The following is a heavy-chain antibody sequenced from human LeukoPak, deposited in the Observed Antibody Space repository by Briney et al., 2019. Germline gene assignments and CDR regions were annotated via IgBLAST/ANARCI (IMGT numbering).Heavy chain of an antibody. Sequence: SETLSLTCTVSGGSISSYYWSWIRQPPGKGLEWIGYIYYSGSTNYNSSLKSRVTISVDTSKNQFSLKLSSVTAADTAVYYCARHERDYVWGSYRGYFDYWGQGTLVTVSS. CDR3: ARHERDYVWGSYRGYFDY. CDR2: IYYSGST. D-gene: IGHD3-16*02. J-gene: IGHJ4*02. V-gene: IGHV4-59*08. CDR1: GGSISSYY.